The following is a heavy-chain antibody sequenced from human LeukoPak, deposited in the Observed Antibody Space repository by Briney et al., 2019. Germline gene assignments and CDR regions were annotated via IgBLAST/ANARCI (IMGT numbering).Heavy chain of an antibody. CDR2: IKQDGREK. Sequence: AGGSLRLSCAASGFTFSSYWVSWVRQAPGRGLEWVANIKQDGREKSYVDSVKGRFTISRDNAKNALYLQMNSLRAEDTAVYYCARDGPGIAAAAPRYWGQGTLVTVSS. CDR1: GFTFSSYW. J-gene: IGHJ4*02. D-gene: IGHD6-13*01. V-gene: IGHV3-7*03. CDR3: ARDGPGIAAAAPRY.